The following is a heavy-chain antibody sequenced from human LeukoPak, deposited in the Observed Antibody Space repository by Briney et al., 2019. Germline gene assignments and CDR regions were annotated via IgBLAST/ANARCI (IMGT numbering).Heavy chain of an antibody. D-gene: IGHD5-24*01. CDR2: ISTYNGDT. Sequence: ASVKVSCKASGDTFTGYYIHWVRQAPGQGLEWMGWISTYNGDTKYTQKLQGRVTMTADTSTRTAYMELRSLRSDDTAVYYCARGWIEMPTVYFDYWGQGTLVSVFS. J-gene: IGHJ4*02. V-gene: IGHV1-18*01. CDR3: ARGWIEMPTVYFDY. CDR1: GDTFTGYY.